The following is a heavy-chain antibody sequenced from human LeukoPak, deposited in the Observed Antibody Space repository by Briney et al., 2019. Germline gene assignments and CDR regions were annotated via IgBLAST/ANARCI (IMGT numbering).Heavy chain of an antibody. D-gene: IGHD6-6*01. CDR3: TRVGGYSPSSTGGNAFDI. Sequence: GASVKVSCKASGYTFTGYYMHWVRQAPGQGLEWMGWINSYIGNTNYAQKVQDRVIMTTDTSTSTAYMELRSLRSDDTAMYFCTRVGGYSPSSTGGNAFDIWGQGTMVTVSS. CDR2: INSYIGNT. V-gene: IGHV1-18*04. CDR1: GYTFTGYY. J-gene: IGHJ3*02.